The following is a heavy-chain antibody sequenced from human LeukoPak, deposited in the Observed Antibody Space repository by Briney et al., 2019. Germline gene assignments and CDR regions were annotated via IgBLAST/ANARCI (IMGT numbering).Heavy chain of an antibody. CDR1: GFTFSSYG. CDR2: ISGSGGST. V-gene: IGHV3-23*01. D-gene: IGHD3-10*01. J-gene: IGHJ4*02. CDR3: ARDFGLNDY. Sequence: PGGSLRLSCAASGFTFSSYGMHWVRQAPGKGLEWVSAISGSGGSTYYADSVKGRFTISRDNSKNTLYLQMNSLRAEDTAVYYCARDFGLNDYWGQGTLVTVSS.